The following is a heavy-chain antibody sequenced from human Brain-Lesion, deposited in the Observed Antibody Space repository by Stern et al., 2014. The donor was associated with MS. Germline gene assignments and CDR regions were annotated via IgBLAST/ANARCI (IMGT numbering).Heavy chain of an antibody. CDR1: GGSISSGGYY. CDR3: ARGRVVPGFQYYATDV. J-gene: IGHJ6*02. V-gene: IGHV4-61*02. CDR2: IFNSGST. Sequence: DQLVESGPGLVKPSQTLSLSCTVSGGSISSGGYYWSWIRQPAGKGLEWIGRIFNSGSTSYNPSLKSRVTISIDTSKNQFSLRLNSMTAADTAVYYCARGRVVPGFQYYATDVWGQGTTDIVSS. D-gene: IGHD2-2*01.